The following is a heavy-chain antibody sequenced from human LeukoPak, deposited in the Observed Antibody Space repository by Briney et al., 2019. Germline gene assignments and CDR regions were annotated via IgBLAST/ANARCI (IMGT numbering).Heavy chain of an antibody. V-gene: IGHV4-59*02. J-gene: IGHJ6*03. Sequence: SETLSLTCTVSGASVTTYYWSWIRQPPGKGLEWIGYVYNYGSANYYPSLESRVTISLDTSKNQFSLRLSSVTAADTAVYYCAREKGEEMATIPVYDYHMDVWGKGTTVIASS. CDR1: GASVTTYY. D-gene: IGHD5-24*01. CDR3: AREKGEEMATIPVYDYHMDV. CDR2: VYNYGSA.